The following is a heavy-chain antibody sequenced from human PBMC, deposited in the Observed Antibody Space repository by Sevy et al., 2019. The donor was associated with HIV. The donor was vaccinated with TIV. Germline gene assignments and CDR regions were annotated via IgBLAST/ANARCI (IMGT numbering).Heavy chain of an antibody. CDR1: GFTFSLYA. V-gene: IGHV3-23*01. CDR3: AKDHDNNWFDP. J-gene: IGHJ5*02. D-gene: IGHD3-22*01. Sequence: GGSLRLSCAASGFTFSLYAMTWVRQAPGKGLEWVSTITISGGNTYYADSVKGRFTNSRDNSKNTLYLQMNSLRAEDTAIYFCAKDHDNNWFDPWGQGTLVTVSS. CDR2: ITISGGNT.